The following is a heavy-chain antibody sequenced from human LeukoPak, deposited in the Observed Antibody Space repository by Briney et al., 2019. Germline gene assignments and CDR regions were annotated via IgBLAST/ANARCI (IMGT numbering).Heavy chain of an antibody. CDR1: GFTFSNLW. D-gene: IGHD6-13*01. CDR3: ATSTAAAGTD. V-gene: IGHV3-7*03. J-gene: IGHJ4*02. CDR2: IKQDGSEK. Sequence: TGGSLRLSCAASGFTFSNLWMSWVRQAPGKRLKWVANIKQDGSEKYYVDSVKGRFTISRDNAQNSLYLQMNSLRAEDTAIYYCATSTAAAGTDWGQGTLVTVSS.